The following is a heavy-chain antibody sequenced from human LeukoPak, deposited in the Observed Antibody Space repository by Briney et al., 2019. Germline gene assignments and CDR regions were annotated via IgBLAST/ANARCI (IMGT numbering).Heavy chain of an antibody. J-gene: IGHJ4*02. D-gene: IGHD3-10*01. Sequence: GGSLRLSCSASGFTFSRYAVHWVRQAPGKGLEYVSAISSNGGSTYYADSVKGRFTISRDNSKNTLYLQMSSLRAEDTAVYYCVKDGSGSYYTYYFDYWGQGTLVTVSS. CDR1: GFTFSRYA. CDR2: ISSNGGST. V-gene: IGHV3-64D*06. CDR3: VKDGSGSYYTYYFDY.